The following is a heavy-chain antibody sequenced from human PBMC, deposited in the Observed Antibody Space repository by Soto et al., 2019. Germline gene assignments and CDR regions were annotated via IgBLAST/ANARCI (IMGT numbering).Heavy chain of an antibody. Sequence: PGESLKISCKGSGYSFTSHWIGWVRQMPGKGLEWMGIIYPGDSDTRYSPSFQGQVTISADKSISTAYLQWSSLKASDTAMYYCARHHGGNSKTYYYYGMDVWGQGTTVTVSS. CDR2: IYPGDSDT. CDR3: ARHHGGNSKTYYYYGMDV. J-gene: IGHJ6*02. D-gene: IGHD2-21*02. V-gene: IGHV5-51*01. CDR1: GYSFTSHW.